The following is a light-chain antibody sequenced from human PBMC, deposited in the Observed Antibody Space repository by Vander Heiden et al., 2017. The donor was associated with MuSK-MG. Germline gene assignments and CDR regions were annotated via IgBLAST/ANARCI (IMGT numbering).Light chain of an antibody. CDR1: QNMNTF. Sequence: DIQLTQSPSSLSASVGDRVTISCRASQNMNTFLNWFQQKPGKPPTLLIYGTSTLDSGVPSRFSGSGSGTDFTLTISRLQAEDFATYYCQQSDRTPNTFGGGTRVEIK. CDR3: QQSDRTPNT. CDR2: GTS. J-gene: IGKJ4*01. V-gene: IGKV1-39*01.